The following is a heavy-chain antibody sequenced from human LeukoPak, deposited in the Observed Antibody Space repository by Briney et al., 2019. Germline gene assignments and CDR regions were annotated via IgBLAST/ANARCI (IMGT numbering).Heavy chain of an antibody. D-gene: IGHD3-10*01. CDR3: ARFTMVWGISTPRSEYNWFDP. CDR2: INPNSGGT. J-gene: IGHJ5*02. CDR1: GYTFTGYY. V-gene: IGHV1-2*02. Sequence: ASVKVSCKASGYTFTGYYMHWVRQAPGQGLEWMGWINPNSGGTNYAQQFQGRVTMTRDTSISTAYMELSRLRSDDTAVYYCARFTMVWGISTPRSEYNWFDPWGQGTLVTVSS.